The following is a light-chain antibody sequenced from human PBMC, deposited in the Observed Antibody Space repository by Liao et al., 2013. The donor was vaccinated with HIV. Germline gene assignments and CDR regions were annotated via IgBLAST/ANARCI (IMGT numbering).Light chain of an antibody. CDR2: YDT. V-gene: IGLV3-21*01. CDR1: NIGGKS. CDR3: QSSDSSGNYV. J-gene: IGLJ1*01. Sequence: SYELTQPSSVSVAPGKTASITCGENNIGGKSVHWYQQKPGQAPVVVIYYDTDRPSGIPERFSGSSSGTSVTLTISGVQAEDEADYYCQSSDSSGNYVFGAGTKVTVL.